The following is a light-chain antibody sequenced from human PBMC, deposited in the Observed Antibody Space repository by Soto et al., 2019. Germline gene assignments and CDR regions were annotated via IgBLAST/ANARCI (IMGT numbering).Light chain of an antibody. J-gene: IGLJ1*01. Sequence: QSVLTQPASVSGSPGQSITISCTGTSSDVGGYDYVSWYQLHPGKAPKLMVFEVSNRPSGVSYRFSGSKSGNTASLTISGLPALNAADYFCTSYSLSTAVLFGTGSTGPV. CDR1: SSDVGGYDY. CDR2: EVS. V-gene: IGLV2-14*01. CDR3: TSYSLSTAVL.